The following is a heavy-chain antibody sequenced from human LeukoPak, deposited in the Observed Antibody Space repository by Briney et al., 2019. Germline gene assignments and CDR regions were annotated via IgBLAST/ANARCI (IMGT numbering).Heavy chain of an antibody. CDR1: GGTFSSYA. D-gene: IGHD1-26*01. J-gene: IGHJ6*03. Sequence: SVKVSCKASGGTFSSYAISWVRQAPGQGLEWMGRIIPIFGTANYAQKFQGRVTITTDESTSTAYMELSSLRSEDTAVYYCARDMWELTYYYCYMDVWGKGTTVTVSS. CDR2: IIPIFGTA. CDR3: ARDMWELTYYYCYMDV. V-gene: IGHV1-69*05.